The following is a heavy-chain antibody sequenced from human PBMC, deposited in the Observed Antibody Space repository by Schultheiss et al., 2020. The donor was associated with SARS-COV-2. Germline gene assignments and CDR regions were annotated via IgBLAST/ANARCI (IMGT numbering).Heavy chain of an antibody. CDR1: GFTFSRYW. V-gene: IGHV3-7*01. CDR3: AKDRSGSYFTD. J-gene: IGHJ4*02. D-gene: IGHD1-26*01. Sequence: GGSLRLSCAASGFTFSRYWMSWVRQAPGKGLEWVANIKQDGSEKYYVDSVKGRFTISRDNAKNSLYLQMNSLRAEDTAVYYCAKDRSGSYFTDWGQGTLVTVSS. CDR2: IKQDGSEK.